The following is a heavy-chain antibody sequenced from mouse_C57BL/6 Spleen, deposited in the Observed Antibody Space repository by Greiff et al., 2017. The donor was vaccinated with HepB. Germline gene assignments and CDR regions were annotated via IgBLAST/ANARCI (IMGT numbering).Heavy chain of an antibody. CDR1: GFTFSSYA. Sequence: EVMLVESGGGLVKPGGSLKLSCAASGFTFSSYAMSWVRQTPEKRLEWVATISDGGSYTYYPDNVKGRFTISRDNAKNNLYLQMSHLKSEVTAMYYCARDQDYYGNYRYAMDYWGQGTSVTVSS. CDR2: ISDGGSYT. V-gene: IGHV5-4*01. D-gene: IGHD2-1*01. CDR3: ARDQDYYGNYRYAMDY. J-gene: IGHJ4*01.